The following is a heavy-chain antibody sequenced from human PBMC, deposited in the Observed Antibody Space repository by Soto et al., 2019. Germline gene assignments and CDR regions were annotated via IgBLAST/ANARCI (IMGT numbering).Heavy chain of an antibody. CDR1: GGTFSSYA. Sequence: ASVKVSCKASGGTFSSYAISWVRQAPGQGLEWMGGIIPIFGTANYAQKFQGRVTITADESTSTAYMELSSLRSEDTAVYYCASHPQTYNGNHDAFDIWGQGTMVTVSS. CDR2: IIPIFGTA. CDR3: ASHPQTYNGNHDAFDI. D-gene: IGHD1-26*01. V-gene: IGHV1-69*13. J-gene: IGHJ3*02.